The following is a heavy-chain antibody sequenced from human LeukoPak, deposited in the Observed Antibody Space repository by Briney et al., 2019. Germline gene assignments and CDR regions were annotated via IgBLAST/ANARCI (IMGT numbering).Heavy chain of an antibody. Sequence: GGSLRLSCAASGFTFDDYAMHWVRQAPGKGLEWVSGISWNSGSIGYAASVKGRFTISRDTAKNSLYLQMNSRRAEDTALYYCAKGRYCSGGSCYSGFAPWGQGTLVTVSS. CDR2: ISWNSGSI. CDR3: AKGRYCSGGSCYSGFAP. D-gene: IGHD2-15*01. V-gene: IGHV3-9*01. CDR1: GFTFDDYA. J-gene: IGHJ5*02.